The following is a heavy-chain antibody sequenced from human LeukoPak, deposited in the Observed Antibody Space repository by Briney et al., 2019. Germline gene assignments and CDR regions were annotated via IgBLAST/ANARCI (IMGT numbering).Heavy chain of an antibody. D-gene: IGHD4-23*01. J-gene: IGHJ5*02. V-gene: IGHV5-51*01. CDR3: ARQGLDYGGNPGWFDP. CDR2: IYPGDSDT. CDR1: GYSFTSYW. Sequence: PGESLKISCKGSGYSFTSYWIGWVRQMPGKGLEWMGIIYPGDSDTRYSPSFQGQATISADKSISTAYPQWSSLKASDTAMYYCARQGLDYGGNPGWFDPWGQGTLVTVSS.